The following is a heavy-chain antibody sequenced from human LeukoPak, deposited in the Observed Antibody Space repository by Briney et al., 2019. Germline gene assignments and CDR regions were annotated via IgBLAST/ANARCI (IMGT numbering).Heavy chain of an antibody. CDR3: AKYQLLNNNYWRDAFDF. CDR2: IGRTGDI. D-gene: IGHD1-1*01. CDR1: GFTFSNYA. V-gene: IGHV3-23*01. Sequence: GGSLRLSCAASGFTFSNYAMTWVRQAPGKGLEWVSVIGRTGDIFYADSVKGRFTISRDNSKNTLYLQMNSLRAEDMAVYYCAKYQLLNNNYWRDAFDFWGQGTMVTVSS. J-gene: IGHJ3*01.